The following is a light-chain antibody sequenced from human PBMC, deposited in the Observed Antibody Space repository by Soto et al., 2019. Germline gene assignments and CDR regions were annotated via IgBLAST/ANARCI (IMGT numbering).Light chain of an antibody. J-gene: IGLJ1*01. Sequence: QSVLTQPPSASGSPGHSVTLSCTGTSSDVGGYNYVSWYQQHPGKAPKLIISEVNKRPSGVPDRFSGSKSGNTASLTVSGLQAADEADYFCKSYAGSNTYVFGSGTKVTVL. CDR3: KSYAGSNTYV. V-gene: IGLV2-8*01. CDR1: SSDVGGYNY. CDR2: EVN.